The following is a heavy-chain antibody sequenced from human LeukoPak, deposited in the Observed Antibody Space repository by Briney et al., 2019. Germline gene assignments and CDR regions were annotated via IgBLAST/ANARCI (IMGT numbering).Heavy chain of an antibody. J-gene: IGHJ5*02. Sequence: VASVKVSCKASGYTFTSYGISWVQQAPGQGLEWMGWISAYNGNTNYAQKLQGRVTMTTDTSTSTAYMELRSLRSDDTAVYYCARTSIKQQLGHINWFDPWGQGTLVTVSS. CDR3: ARTSIKQQLGHINWFDP. CDR1: GYTFTSYG. CDR2: ISAYNGNT. V-gene: IGHV1-18*01. D-gene: IGHD6-13*01.